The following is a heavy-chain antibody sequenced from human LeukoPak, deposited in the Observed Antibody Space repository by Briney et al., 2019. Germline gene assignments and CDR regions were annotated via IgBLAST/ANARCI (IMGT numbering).Heavy chain of an antibody. CDR3: AKVYREWIHWDYFDY. CDR2: ISGSGGST. D-gene: IGHD5-18*01. CDR1: GFTFSSYA. J-gene: IGHJ4*02. Sequence: PGGSLRLSCAASGFTFSSYAMSWVRQAPGKGLEWVSAISGSGGSTYYADSVKGRFTISRDNSKNTLYLQMNSLRAEDTAVYYCAKVYREWIHWDYFDYWGQGTLVTVSS. V-gene: IGHV3-23*01.